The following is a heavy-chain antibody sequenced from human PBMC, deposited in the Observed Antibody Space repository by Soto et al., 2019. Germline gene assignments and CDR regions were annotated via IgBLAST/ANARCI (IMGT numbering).Heavy chain of an antibody. CDR1: GFTFSSYA. Sequence: PGGSLRLSCAASGFTFSSYAMSWVRQAPGKGLEWVSAISGSGGSTYYADSVKGRFTISRDNSKNTLYLQMNSLRAEDTAVYYCAITVSGYYYGSGPEESWFDPWGQGTLVTVSS. CDR3: AITVSGYYYGSGPEESWFDP. D-gene: IGHD3-10*01. CDR2: ISGSGGST. J-gene: IGHJ5*02. V-gene: IGHV3-23*01.